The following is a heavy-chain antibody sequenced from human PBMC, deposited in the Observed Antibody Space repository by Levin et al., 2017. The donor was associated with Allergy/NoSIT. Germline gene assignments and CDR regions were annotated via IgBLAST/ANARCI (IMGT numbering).Heavy chain of an antibody. D-gene: IGHD6-6*01. CDR2: IIPIFGTA. CDR1: GGTFSSYA. CDR3: AREREQLAGLGYYYYGMDV. V-gene: IGHV1-69*06. Sequence: PGESLKISCKASGGTFSSYAISWVRPAPGQGLEWMGGIIPIFGTANYAQKLQGSVTITADKSTSTAYMELSSLRSEETAVYYCAREREQLAGLGYYYYGMDVWGQGTTVTVSS. J-gene: IGHJ6*02.